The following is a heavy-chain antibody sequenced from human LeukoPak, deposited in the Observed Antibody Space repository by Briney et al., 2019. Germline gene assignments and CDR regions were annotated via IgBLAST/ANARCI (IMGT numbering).Heavy chain of an antibody. J-gene: IGHJ4*02. CDR3: AKDPESSVVPHDFDY. CDR2: ISGSGGCT. CDR1: GFTFSSYA. V-gene: IGHV3-23*01. D-gene: IGHD3-22*01. Sequence: PGGSLRLSCAASGFTFSSYAMSWVRQAPGKGLEWVSGISGSGGCTYYADSVKGRFTISRDNSKNTPYLQMNSMRAEDSAVCSCAKDPESSVVPHDFDYWGQGTLVTVSS.